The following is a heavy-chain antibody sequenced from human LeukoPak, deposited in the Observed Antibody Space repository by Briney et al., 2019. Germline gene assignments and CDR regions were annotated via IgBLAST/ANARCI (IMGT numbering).Heavy chain of an antibody. D-gene: IGHD4-11*01. V-gene: IGHV3-21*01. CDR3: ARQTTVTTIDY. CDR2: ISSSSSYI. J-gene: IGHJ4*02. CDR1: GFTFSDCS. Sequence: PGESPRLSCAASGFTFSDCSMNWVRQAPGKGLEWVSSISSSSSYIYYADSVKGRFTISRDNAKNSLYLQVNSLRAEDTAVYYCARQTTVTTIDYWGQGTLVTVSS.